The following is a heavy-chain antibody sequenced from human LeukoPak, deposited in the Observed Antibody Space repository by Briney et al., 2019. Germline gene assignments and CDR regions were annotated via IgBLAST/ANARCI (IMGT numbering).Heavy chain of an antibody. V-gene: IGHV1-69*04. CDR1: GGTFSSYA. CDR3: ASGLTMATSTLPFDY. Sequence: SVKASCKASGGTFSSYAISWVRQAPGQGLEWMGRIIPIFGIANYAQKFQGRVTITADKSTSTAYMELSSLRSEDTAVYYCASGLTMATSTLPFDYWGQGTLVTVSS. J-gene: IGHJ4*02. CDR2: IIPIFGIA. D-gene: IGHD5-24*01.